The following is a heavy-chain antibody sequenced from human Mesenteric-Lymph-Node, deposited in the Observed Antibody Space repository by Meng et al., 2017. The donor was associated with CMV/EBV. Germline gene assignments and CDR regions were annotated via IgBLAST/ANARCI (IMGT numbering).Heavy chain of an antibody. CDR2: IYHSGST. D-gene: IGHD5/OR15-5a*01. V-gene: IGHV4-59*01. CDR1: DASMNDYY. J-gene: IGHJ4*02. Sequence: GSLRLSCTVSDASMNDYYWTWIRQSPGKGLEWIGHIYHSGSTKYNPSLESRVTISVDTSKNQFSLKLSSVTAADTAVYYCASGVFQYYFDYWGQGTLVTVSS. CDR3: ASGVFQYYFDY.